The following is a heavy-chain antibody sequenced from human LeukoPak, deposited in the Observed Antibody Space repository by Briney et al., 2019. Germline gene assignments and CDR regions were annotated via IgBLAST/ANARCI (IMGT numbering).Heavy chain of an antibody. V-gene: IGHV1-2*02. J-gene: IGHJ4*02. CDR1: GFPFSDSY. CDR3: VREGSGLLTKNFDY. CDR2: INPRSGGT. Sequence: ASVKVSCKASGFPFSDSYIHWVRQAPRQGLEWMGYINPRSGGTSSPQKFKGRVTLTADTINTAYMVLSSLISDDTAIYYCVREGSGLLTKNFDYWGQGTLVTVSS. D-gene: IGHD2-15*01.